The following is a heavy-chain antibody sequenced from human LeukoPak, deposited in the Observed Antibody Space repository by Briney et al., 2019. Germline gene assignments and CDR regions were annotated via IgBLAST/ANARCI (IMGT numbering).Heavy chain of an antibody. CDR2: IYHSGST. D-gene: IGHD3-22*01. V-gene: IGHV4-38-2*02. Sequence: SETLSLTCTVSGYSISSGYYWGWIRPPPGKGLEWIGSIYHSGSTYYNPSLKSRVTISVDTSKNHFSLKLSSVTAADTAVYYCARSTRGYYYDSSGHFDYWGQGTLVTVSS. CDR1: GYSISSGYY. CDR3: ARSTRGYYYDSSGHFDY. J-gene: IGHJ4*02.